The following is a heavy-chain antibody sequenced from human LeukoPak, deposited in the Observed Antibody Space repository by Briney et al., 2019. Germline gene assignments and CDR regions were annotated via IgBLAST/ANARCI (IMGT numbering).Heavy chain of an antibody. D-gene: IGHD2/OR15-2a*01. Sequence: PGASVKVSCKASGYTFTDYLIHWVRQAPGQGLEYMGWINPKSGGTEYAQKFLGRVTMTRDTSTSTASMELSRLRSDDTAVYLCARDLSTSSTWKLDYWGQGTLVTVSS. J-gene: IGHJ4*02. CDR1: GYTFTDYL. CDR2: INPKSGGT. V-gene: IGHV1-2*02. CDR3: ARDLSTSSTWKLDY.